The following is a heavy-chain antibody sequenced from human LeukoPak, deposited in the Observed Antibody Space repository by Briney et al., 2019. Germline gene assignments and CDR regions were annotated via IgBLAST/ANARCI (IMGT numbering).Heavy chain of an antibody. CDR1: GFTFSSYE. J-gene: IGHJ4*02. V-gene: IGHV3-48*03. D-gene: IGHD6-25*01. CDR3: ARDASGVDY. CDR2: ISSSGSTI. Sequence: GGSPRLSCAASGFTFSSYEMNWVRQAPGKGLEWVSYISSSGSTIYYADSVKGRFTISRDNAKNSLYLQMNSLRAEDTAVYYCARDASGVDYWGQGTLVTVSS.